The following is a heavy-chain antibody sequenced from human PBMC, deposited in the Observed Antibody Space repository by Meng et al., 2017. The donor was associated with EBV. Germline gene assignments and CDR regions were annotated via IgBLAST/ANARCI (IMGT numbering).Heavy chain of an antibody. CDR3: ASESGRGYTPDY. CDR2: FLPRLGAP. J-gene: IGHJ4*02. D-gene: IGHD3-10*01. Sequence: QVQLGYAAAEVKTPGSPVKVSSKPAGGPFRYYAIRCVRQDPGQGLEWLGGFLPRLGAPNYAQKLHGRVKITADESTSTHYMDLSSLRSEDTAIYYCASESGRGYTPDYWGQGTLVTVSS. V-gene: IGHV1-69*01. CDR1: GGPFRYYA.